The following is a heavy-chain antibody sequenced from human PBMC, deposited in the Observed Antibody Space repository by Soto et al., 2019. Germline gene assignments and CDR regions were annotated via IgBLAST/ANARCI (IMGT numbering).Heavy chain of an antibody. V-gene: IGHV1-46*01. J-gene: IGHJ3*02. CDR1: GGTLSSYT. CDR3: AVVPAAMSAFDI. D-gene: IGHD2-2*01. Sequence: ASVKVSCKASGGTLSSYTFSWVRQAPGQGLEWMGIINPSGGGTSYAQKFQGRVTMTMDTSTSTVYMELSSLRSEDTAVYYCAVVPAAMSAFDIWGQGTMVTVSS. CDR2: INPSGGGT.